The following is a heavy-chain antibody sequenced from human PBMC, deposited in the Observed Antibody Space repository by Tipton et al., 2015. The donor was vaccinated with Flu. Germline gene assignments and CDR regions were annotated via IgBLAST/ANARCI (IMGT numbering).Heavy chain of an antibody. CDR2: MYYSGST. V-gene: IGHV4-59*01. D-gene: IGHD5-12*01. J-gene: IGHJ4*02. Sequence: TLSLTCTVPGDSISSYYWSWIRQPPGKGLEWIGYMYYSGSTKYNPSLKSRVTISIDTSKNQFSLKLTSVTAADTAVYYCARDRGYSGYDPLFGLYYWGQGALVTVSS. CDR1: GDSISSYY. CDR3: ARDRGYSGYDPLFGLYY.